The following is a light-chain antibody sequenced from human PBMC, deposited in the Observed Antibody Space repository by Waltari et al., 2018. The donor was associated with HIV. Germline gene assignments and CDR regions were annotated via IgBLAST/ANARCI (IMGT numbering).Light chain of an antibody. CDR3: SSYTSSSTVI. J-gene: IGLJ2*01. Sequence: QSALTQPASVSGSPGQSITISYTGTSSDIGGYNYVSWYQQHPGKAPKLMIYEVSTRPSGVSNRFSGSKSGNTASLTISGLQAEDEADYYCSSYTSSSTVIFGGGTKLAVL. CDR2: EVS. V-gene: IGLV2-14*01. CDR1: SSDIGGYNY.